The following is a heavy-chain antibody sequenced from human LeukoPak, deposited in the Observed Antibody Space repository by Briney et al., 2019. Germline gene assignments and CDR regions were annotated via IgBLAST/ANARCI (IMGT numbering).Heavy chain of an antibody. CDR3: VKRARDGYNSPLDN. D-gene: IGHD5-24*01. J-gene: IGHJ4*02. CDR1: GGSISSYY. V-gene: IGHV4-59*01. Sequence: SETLSLTCTVSGGSISSYYWSWIRQPPGKGLEWIGYIYYSGSTNYNPSLKSRVTISVDTSKNQFSLKLSSVTAADTAVYYCVKRARDGYNSPLDNWGQGTLVTVSS. CDR2: IYYSGST.